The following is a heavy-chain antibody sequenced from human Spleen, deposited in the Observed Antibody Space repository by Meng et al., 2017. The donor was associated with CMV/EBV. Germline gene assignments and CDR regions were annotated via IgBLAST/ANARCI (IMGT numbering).Heavy chain of an antibody. J-gene: IGHJ6*02. Sequence: GESLKISCAASGFSFSDYAMHWVRQAPGKGLEWVAVISYDGRNKYYADSVKGRFTISRDSSRNTLYLQINSLRAEDTAVYYCARRGAKGGLYYYYAMDVWGQGTTVTVSS. D-gene: IGHD3-16*01. V-gene: IGHV3-30*04. CDR1: GFSFSDYA. CDR3: ARRGAKGGLYYYYAMDV. CDR2: ISYDGRNK.